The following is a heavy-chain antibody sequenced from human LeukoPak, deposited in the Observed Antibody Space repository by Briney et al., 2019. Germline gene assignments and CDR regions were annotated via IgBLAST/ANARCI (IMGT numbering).Heavy chain of an antibody. CDR2: IRSTANGYAT. D-gene: IGHD2-8*01. Sequence: GGSLRLSCAASGFTFSGSALHWVRQASGKGLEWVGRIRSTANGYATAYAASVKGRFTISRDDSKNTAYLQMDSLKTEDTAVYYCAKDPGMHASESFDYWGQGTLVTVSS. CDR3: AKDPGMHASESFDY. J-gene: IGHJ4*02. CDR1: GFTFSGSA. V-gene: IGHV3-73*01.